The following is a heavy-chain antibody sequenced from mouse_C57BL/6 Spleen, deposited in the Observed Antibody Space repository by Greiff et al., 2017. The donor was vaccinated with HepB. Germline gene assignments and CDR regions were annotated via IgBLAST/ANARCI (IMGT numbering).Heavy chain of an antibody. CDR2: IYPGSGST. V-gene: IGHV1-55*01. CDR3: ARPPLYYEYDEDY. D-gene: IGHD2-4*01. J-gene: IGHJ2*01. CDR1: GYTFTSYW. Sequence: QVQLQQPGAELVKPGASVKMSCKASGYTFTSYWITWVKQRPGQGLEWIGDIYPGSGSTNYNEKFKSKATRTVDTSSSTAYMQLSSLTSEDSAVYYCARPPLYYEYDEDYWGQGTTLTVSS.